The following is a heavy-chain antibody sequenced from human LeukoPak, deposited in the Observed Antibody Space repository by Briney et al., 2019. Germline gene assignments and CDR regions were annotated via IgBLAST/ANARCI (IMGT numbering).Heavy chain of an antibody. CDR2: IFHGGNT. CDR3: ARNKESNSWYPVFDY. D-gene: IGHD6-13*01. CDR1: GASISSNNW. V-gene: IGHV4-4*02. Sequence: SGTVSLTCDVSGASISSNNWWSWVRQPPGKGLEWIGEIFHGGNTNYNPSLKSRVTISVDKSNNQFSLKLSSVTAADTAVYYCARNKESNSWYPVFDYWGQGTLVTVSS. J-gene: IGHJ4*02.